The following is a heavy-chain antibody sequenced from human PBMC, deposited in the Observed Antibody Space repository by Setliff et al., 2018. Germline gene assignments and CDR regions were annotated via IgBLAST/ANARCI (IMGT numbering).Heavy chain of an antibody. CDR2: ISSSGSTI. Sequence: GGSLRLSCAASGFTFSSYSMNWVRQAPGKGLEWVSYISSSGSTIYYADSVKGRLTISRDSAKSSLYLQMNSLRAEDTALYYCARANFLASGWSHGMDVWGQGTAVTVSS. CDR1: GFTFSSYS. J-gene: IGHJ6*02. CDR3: ARANFLASGWSHGMDV. V-gene: IGHV3-48*04. D-gene: IGHD6-19*01.